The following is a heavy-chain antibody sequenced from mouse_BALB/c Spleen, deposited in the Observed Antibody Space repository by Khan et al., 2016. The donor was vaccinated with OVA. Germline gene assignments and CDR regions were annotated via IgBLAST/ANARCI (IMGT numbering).Heavy chain of an antibody. CDR3: ARYASSHYDAMDY. J-gene: IGHJ4*01. D-gene: IGHD1-1*01. CDR1: GYTFTNYV. V-gene: IGHV1S136*01. CDR2: INPYNDGT. Sequence: VQLQQSGPELVKPGASVKMSCKASGYTFTNYVMHWVKQKPGQGLEWIGYINPYNDGTKYNEKFKGKATLTSDKSSSTAYMELSSLTSEDSAVYYCARYASSHYDAMDYWGQGTSVTVSS.